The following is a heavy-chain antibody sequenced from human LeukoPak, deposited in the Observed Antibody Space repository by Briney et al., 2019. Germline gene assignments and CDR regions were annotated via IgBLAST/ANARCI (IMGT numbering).Heavy chain of an antibody. J-gene: IGHJ5*02. Sequence: PSETLSLTCAVYGGSFSGYYWSWIRQPPGKGLEWIGEINHSGSTNYNPSHKSRVTISVDTSKNQFSLKLSSVTAADTAVYYCARGRTAAGDNWFDPWGQGTLVTVSS. CDR1: GGSFSGYY. D-gene: IGHD6-13*01. CDR2: INHSGST. CDR3: ARGRTAAGDNWFDP. V-gene: IGHV4-34*01.